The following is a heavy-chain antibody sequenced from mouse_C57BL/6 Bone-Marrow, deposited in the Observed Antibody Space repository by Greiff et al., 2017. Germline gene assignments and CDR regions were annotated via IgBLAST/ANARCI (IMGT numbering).Heavy chain of an antibody. D-gene: IGHD1-1*01. CDR1: GYTFTSYW. V-gene: IGHV1-64*01. CDR3: VRRTTVVGGGYFDV. Sequence: VQLQQPGAELVKPGASVKLSCKASGYTFTSYWMHWVKQRPGQGLEWIGMIHPNSGSTNYNEKFKSKATLTVDKSSSTAYMQLSSLTSEDSAVYYCVRRTTVVGGGYFDVWGTGTTVTVSS. J-gene: IGHJ1*03. CDR2: IHPNSGST.